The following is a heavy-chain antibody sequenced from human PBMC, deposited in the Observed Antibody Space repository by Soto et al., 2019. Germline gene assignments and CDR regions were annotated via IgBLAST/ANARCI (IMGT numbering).Heavy chain of an antibody. D-gene: IGHD2-15*01. V-gene: IGHV1-3*01. Sequence: ASVKVSCKASGYTFTRYTMNWVRQAPGQRLEWMGWINPDNGNTKSSQKFQDRVIITRDTSASTAYMDLSSLRSEDTAVYYCARGIATGQLDPWGQGSLVTLSS. CDR2: INPDNGNT. CDR3: ARGIATGQLDP. J-gene: IGHJ5*02. CDR1: GYTFTRYT.